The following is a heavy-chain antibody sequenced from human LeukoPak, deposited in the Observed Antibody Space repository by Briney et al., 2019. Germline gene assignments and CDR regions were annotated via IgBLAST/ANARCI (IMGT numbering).Heavy chain of an antibody. D-gene: IGHD2-2*01. Sequence: GESLKISCKGSGYSFTSYWIGWVRQMPGKGLEWMGIIYPGDSDTRYSPSFQGQVTISADKSISTAYLQWSSLKASDTAMYYCARGVYCSSTSCYSGGWFDPWGQGTLVTVSS. CDR1: GYSFTSYW. CDR3: ARGVYCSSTSCYSGGWFDP. CDR2: IYPGDSDT. V-gene: IGHV5-51*01. J-gene: IGHJ5*02.